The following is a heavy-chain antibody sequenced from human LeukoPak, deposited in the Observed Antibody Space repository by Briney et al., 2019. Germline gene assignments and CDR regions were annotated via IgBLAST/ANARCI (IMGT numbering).Heavy chain of an antibody. J-gene: IGHJ6*03. Sequence: GGSLRLSCAASGFTVSSNYMSWVRQAPGKGLEWVSVIYSGGSTYYADSVKGRFTISRDNSKNTLYLQMNSLRAEDTAVYYCARKGYYYDSSGYYGYYMDVWGKGTTVTVSS. CDR1: GFTVSSNY. D-gene: IGHD3-22*01. CDR3: ARKGYYYDSSGYYGYYMDV. V-gene: IGHV3-53*01. CDR2: IYSGGST.